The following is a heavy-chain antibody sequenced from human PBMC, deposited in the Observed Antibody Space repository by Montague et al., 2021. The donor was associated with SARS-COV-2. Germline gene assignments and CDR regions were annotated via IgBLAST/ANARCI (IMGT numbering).Heavy chain of an antibody. Sequence: ETLSLTCVVYGGSFSGYYWSWIRQPPGKGLEWIGEINHSGSTNYNPSLKSRVTISVDTSKDQFSLKLSSVTAADTAVYYCARSSGCSGGSCYSEWDPYYYYGMDFWGQGTTVTVSS. D-gene: IGHD2-15*01. V-gene: IGHV4-34*01. J-gene: IGHJ6*02. CDR2: INHSGST. CDR3: ARSSGCSGGSCYSEWDPYYYYGMDF. CDR1: GGSFSGYY.